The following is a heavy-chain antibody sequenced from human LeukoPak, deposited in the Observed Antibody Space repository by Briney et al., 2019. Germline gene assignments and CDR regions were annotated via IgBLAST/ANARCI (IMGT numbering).Heavy chain of an antibody. CDR3: ALGDASGDHTFDF. V-gene: IGHV2-70*04. CDR1: GFSLSTSGMR. D-gene: IGHD2-21*02. J-gene: IGHJ4*02. Sequence: SGPTLVNPTQTLTLTCTFSGFSLSTSGMRVSWIRQPPGKALEWLARIDWEDDKFYSTSLNTRLTISKDTSKNQMVLTMTNMDPVDTATYYCALGDASGDHTFDFWGPATLVTVSS. CDR2: IDWEDDK.